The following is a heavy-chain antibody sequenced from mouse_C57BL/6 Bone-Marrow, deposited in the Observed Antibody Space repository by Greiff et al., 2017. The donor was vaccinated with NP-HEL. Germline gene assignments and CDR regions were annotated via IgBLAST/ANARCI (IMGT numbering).Heavy chain of an antibody. D-gene: IGHD2-3*01. CDR1: GYTFTSYW. V-gene: IGHV1-69*01. CDR2: IDPSDSYT. J-gene: IGHJ4*01. CDR3: ARDDGYYSYAMDY. Sequence: QVQLQHPGAELVMPGASVKLSCKASGYTFTSYWMHWVKQRPGQGLEWIGEIDPSDSYTNYNQKFKGKSTLTVDKSSSTAYMQLSSLTSEDSAVYYCARDDGYYSYAMDYWGQGTSVTVSS.